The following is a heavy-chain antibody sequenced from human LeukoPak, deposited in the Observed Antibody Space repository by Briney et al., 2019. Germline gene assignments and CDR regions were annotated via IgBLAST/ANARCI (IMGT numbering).Heavy chain of an antibody. Sequence: ASVKVSCKASGYTFTSYGINWVQQAPGQGLEWMGWITPYKANTRYAQKVQGRVPVTPDTSTSTAYLELRSLKSDDTAVYYCARDHFTIYTTGQTQGMDVWGQGTTVTVSS. D-gene: IGHD1-1*01. J-gene: IGHJ6*02. CDR1: GYTFTSYG. CDR3: ARDHFTIYTTGQTQGMDV. CDR2: ITPYKANT. V-gene: IGHV1-18*01.